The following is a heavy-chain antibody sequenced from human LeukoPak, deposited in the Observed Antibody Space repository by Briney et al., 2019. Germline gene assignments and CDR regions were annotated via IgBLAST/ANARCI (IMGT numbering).Heavy chain of an antibody. J-gene: IGHJ4*02. CDR2: ISGSGGST. CDR1: GFTFSSYA. V-gene: IGHV3-23*01. CDR3: ARSVPGGPYYYGSSGYPY. D-gene: IGHD3-22*01. Sequence: GGSLRLSCAASGFTFSSYAMSWVRQAPGKGLEWVSAISGSGGSTYYADSVKGRFTISRDNSKNTLYLQMNSLRAEDTAVYYCARSVPGGPYYYGSSGYPYWGQGTLVTVSS.